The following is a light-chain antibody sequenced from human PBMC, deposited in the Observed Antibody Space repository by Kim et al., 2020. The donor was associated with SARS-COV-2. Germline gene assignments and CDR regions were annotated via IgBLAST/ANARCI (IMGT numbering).Light chain of an antibody. V-gene: IGLV3-25*03. Sequence: SYELTQPPSVSVSPGQTARITCSGDALPNQYAYWFQQKPGQAPVLVIYEDTERPSGIPERFSGSTSGTTVTLTISGVQAGDEADYYCQSSDSSDTFWVFGGGTQLTVL. CDR2: EDT. CDR1: ALPNQY. J-gene: IGLJ3*02. CDR3: QSSDSSDTFWV.